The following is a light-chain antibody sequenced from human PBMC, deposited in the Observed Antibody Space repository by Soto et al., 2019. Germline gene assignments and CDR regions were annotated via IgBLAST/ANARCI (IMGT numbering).Light chain of an antibody. J-gene: IGLJ3*02. CDR1: SSNIGSNT. Sequence: QSVLTQPPSASGTPGQRVTISCSGSSSNIGSNTVNWYQQLPGTAPKLLIYANTNRPSGVPDRFSGSNSGTSASLAITGLQAEDEADYYCQSYDNSLSGWVFGGGTKVTVL. V-gene: IGLV1-44*01. CDR3: QSYDNSLSGWV. CDR2: ANT.